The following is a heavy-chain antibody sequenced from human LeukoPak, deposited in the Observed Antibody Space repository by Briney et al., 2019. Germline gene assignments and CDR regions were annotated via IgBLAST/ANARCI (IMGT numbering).Heavy chain of an antibody. V-gene: IGHV3-21*01. CDR1: GFTFSSYS. J-gene: IGHJ5*02. D-gene: IGHD2-2*01. CDR3: ARDPYSGYCSSTSCSNWFDP. Sequence: GGSLRLSCAASGFTFSSYSMNWVRQAPGKGLEWVSSITSSSSYIYYADSVKGRLTISRDNAKNSLYLQMNSLRAEDTAVYYCARDPYSGYCSSTSCSNWFDPWGQGTLVTVSS. CDR2: ITSSSSYI.